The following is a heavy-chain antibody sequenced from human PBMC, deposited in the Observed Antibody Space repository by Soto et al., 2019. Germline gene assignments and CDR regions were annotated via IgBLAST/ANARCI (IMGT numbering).Heavy chain of an antibody. CDR2: INPNSGGT. Sequence: ASVKVSCKASGYTFTGYYMHWVRQAPGQGLEWMGWINPNSGGTNYAQKFQGRVTMTRDTSISTAYMELSRLTSDDTAVNYCARGSSIGARLRVHGMDVWGQGTTVTVSS. CDR3: ARGSSIGARLRVHGMDV. CDR1: GYTFTGYY. V-gene: IGHV1-2*02. J-gene: IGHJ6*02. D-gene: IGHD6-6*01.